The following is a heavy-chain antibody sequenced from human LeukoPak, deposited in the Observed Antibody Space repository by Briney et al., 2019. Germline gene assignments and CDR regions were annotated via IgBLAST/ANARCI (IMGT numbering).Heavy chain of an antibody. CDR1: GGSISSYY. Sequence: SETLSLTCTVSGGSISSYYWSWIRQPPGKGLEWIGYNYYSGSTNYNPSLKSRVTISVDTSKNQFSLKLRSVTAADTAVYYCARYTAMVAFHAHGFDIWGKGTMVTVS. D-gene: IGHD5-18*01. CDR3: ARYTAMVAFHAHGFDI. J-gene: IGHJ3*02. V-gene: IGHV4-59*01. CDR2: NYYSGST.